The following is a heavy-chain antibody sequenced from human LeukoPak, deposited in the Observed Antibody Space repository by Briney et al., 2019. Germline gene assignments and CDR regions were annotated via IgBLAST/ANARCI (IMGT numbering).Heavy chain of an antibody. V-gene: IGHV3-48*03. D-gene: IGHD3-3*01. CDR1: GFTFSSYE. CDR2: ISSSGSTI. Sequence: GGSLRLSCAASGFTFSSYEMNWVRQAPGKGLEWVSYISSSGSTIYYADSVKGRFTISRDNSKNTLYLQMNSLRAEDTAVYYCARDGRVTIFGVVIMRSAAYYYYMDVWGKGTTVTVSS. CDR3: ARDGRVTIFGVVIMRSAAYYYYMDV. J-gene: IGHJ6*03.